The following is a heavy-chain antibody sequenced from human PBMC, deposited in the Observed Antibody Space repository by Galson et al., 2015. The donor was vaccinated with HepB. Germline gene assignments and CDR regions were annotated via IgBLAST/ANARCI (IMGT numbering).Heavy chain of an antibody. CDR3: AAVKWNYGVADGTWFDP. D-gene: IGHD1-7*01. V-gene: IGHV1-18*04. CDR2: ISADKGHT. J-gene: IGHJ5*02. CDR1: GHSFTTYG. Sequence: SVKVSCKAYGHSFTTYGFTWVRQAPGQGLEWMGWISADKGHTDYAQKLQGRVTMTTNTSTTTAYMELRNLRSDDTAVYYCAAVKWNYGVADGTWFDPWGQGALFTVCS.